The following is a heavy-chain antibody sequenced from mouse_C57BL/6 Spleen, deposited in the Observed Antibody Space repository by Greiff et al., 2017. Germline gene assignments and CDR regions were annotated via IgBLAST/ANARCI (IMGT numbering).Heavy chain of an antibody. Sequence: VQLQQSGAELARPGASVKLSCKASGYTFTSYGISWVKQRTGQGLEWIGAIYPRSGNTYYNEKFKGKATLTADKSSSTAYMELRSRTSEDSAVDFCARSETMITAKYYAMDYWGQGTSVTVSS. V-gene: IGHV1-81*01. J-gene: IGHJ4*01. D-gene: IGHD2-4*01. CDR2: IYPRSGNT. CDR1: GYTFTSYG. CDR3: ARSETMITAKYYAMDY.